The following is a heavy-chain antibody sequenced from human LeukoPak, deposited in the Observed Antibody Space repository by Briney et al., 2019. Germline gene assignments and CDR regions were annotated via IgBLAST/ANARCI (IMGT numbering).Heavy chain of an antibody. V-gene: IGHV3-48*04. CDR3: ARDQHYYDSSSGAFDI. Sequence: GGSLRLSCAASGFTFSTYSMNWVRQAPGKGLEWVSYISSSSSTTYYADSVKGRFTISRDNAKNSLYLQMNSLRAEDTAVYYCARDQHYYDSSSGAFDIWGQGTMVTVSS. CDR1: GFTFSTYS. CDR2: ISSSSSTT. D-gene: IGHD3-22*01. J-gene: IGHJ3*02.